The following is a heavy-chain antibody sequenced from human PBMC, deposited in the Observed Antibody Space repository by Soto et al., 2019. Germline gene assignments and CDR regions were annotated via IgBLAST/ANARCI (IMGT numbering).Heavy chain of an antibody. CDR2: VSHDGTL. V-gene: IGHV3-30*18. CDR3: LKDRSDTWSFDY. Sequence: QVQLVESGGGVVQPGTSLRLSCVASGFTYSNYAMHWVRQVPGKGLGWLAVVSHDGTLYPYADSVKGRFSISSDNSRKALYVPMTSLRPAATAVYYCLKDRSDTWSFDYWGQGTLVIVSS. D-gene: IGHD2-8*02. CDR1: GFTYSNYA. J-gene: IGHJ4*02.